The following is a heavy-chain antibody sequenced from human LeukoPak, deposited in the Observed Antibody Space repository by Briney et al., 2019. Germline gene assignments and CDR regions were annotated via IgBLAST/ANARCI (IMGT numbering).Heavy chain of an antibody. J-gene: IGHJ4*02. D-gene: IGHD3-10*01. V-gene: IGHV3-23*01. CDR2: ISGSGGST. CDR3: AKWSESFFNTMVRGVIDY. Sequence: PGGTLRLSCAASGFTFSSYGMSWVRQAPGKGLEWVSAISGSGGSTYYADSVKGRFTISRDNSKNTLYLQMNSLRAEDTAVYYCAKWSESFFNTMVRGVIDYWGQGTLVTVSS. CDR1: GFTFSSYG.